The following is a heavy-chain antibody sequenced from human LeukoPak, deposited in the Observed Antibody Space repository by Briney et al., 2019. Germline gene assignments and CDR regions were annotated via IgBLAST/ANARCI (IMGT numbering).Heavy chain of an antibody. V-gene: IGHV1-2*02. CDR2: INPNSGGT. D-gene: IGHD2-2*01. Sequence: ASVRVSCKASGYTLTGYYMHWVRQAPGQGLEWMGWINPNSGGTSYAQKFQGRVTMTRDTSISTAYMELSRLRSDDTAVYYCARGRCSSRSCYPFDYWGQGTLVTVSS. J-gene: IGHJ4*02. CDR1: GYTLTGYY. CDR3: ARGRCSSRSCYPFDY.